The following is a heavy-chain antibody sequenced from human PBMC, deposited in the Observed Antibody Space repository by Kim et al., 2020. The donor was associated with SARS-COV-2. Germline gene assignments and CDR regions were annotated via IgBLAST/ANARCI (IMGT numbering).Heavy chain of an antibody. J-gene: IGHJ6*03. D-gene: IGHD6-19*01. V-gene: IGHV3-21*01. Sequence: DSVKGPFTISRDNAKHSLYLQMNSLRAEDTAVYYCARTQDGIAVHYYMDVWGKGTTVTVSS. CDR3: ARTQDGIAVHYYMDV.